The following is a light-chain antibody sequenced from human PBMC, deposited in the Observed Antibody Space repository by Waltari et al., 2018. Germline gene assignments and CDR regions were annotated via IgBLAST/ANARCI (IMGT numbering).Light chain of an antibody. J-gene: IGLJ3*02. V-gene: IGLV4-69*01. CDR1: SGHSSYD. CDR2: VTSGGSH. CDR3: QTWDTGGVV. Sequence: QVVLTQSPSASASLGASVKLTCILSSGHSSYDIAWHQQRPEKGPRYLMKVTSGGSHTTGDGISNRFSGSSSGAERYLTISSLQSEDEADYYCQTWDTGGVVFGGGTRLTAL.